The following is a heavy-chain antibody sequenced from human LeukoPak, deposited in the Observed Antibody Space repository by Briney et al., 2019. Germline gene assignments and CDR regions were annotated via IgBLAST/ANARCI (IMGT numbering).Heavy chain of an antibody. CDR1: GGTFSSYA. CDR2: IIPIFGTA. D-gene: IGHD6-19*01. Sequence: ASVKVSCKASGGTFSSYAISWVRQAPGQGLEWMGGIIPIFGTANYAQKFQGRVTITADESTSTAYMELRSLRSEDTAVYYCARAEGSSGWWGDYWGQGTLVTVSS. J-gene: IGHJ4*02. CDR3: ARAEGSSGWWGDY. V-gene: IGHV1-69*13.